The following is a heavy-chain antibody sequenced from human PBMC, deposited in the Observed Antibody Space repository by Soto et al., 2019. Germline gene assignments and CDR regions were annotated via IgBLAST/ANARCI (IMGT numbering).Heavy chain of an antibody. J-gene: IGHJ6*02. D-gene: IGHD2-2*02. CDR3: GRDEGPAAIQGGYYWGMDV. Sequence: ASVKVSCKASGYTFTSYGISWVRQAPEQGLEWMGWISAYNGNTNYAQKLQGRVTMTTDTSTSTAYMELRSLRSDDTAVYYCGRDEGPAAIQGGYYWGMDVWGQGTTVTVSS. CDR1: GYTFTSYG. CDR2: ISAYNGNT. V-gene: IGHV1-18*04.